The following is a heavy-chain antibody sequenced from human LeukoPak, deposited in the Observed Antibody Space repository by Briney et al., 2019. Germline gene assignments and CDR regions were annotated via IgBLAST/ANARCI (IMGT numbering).Heavy chain of an antibody. Sequence: GSLRLSCAASGFTFSSYSMNWVRQAPGKGLEWVSSISSSSSYIYYADSVKGRFTISRDNAKNSLYLQMNSLRAEDTAVYYCAGEKRGYSYGYYDYWGQGTLVTVSS. CDR3: AGEKRGYSYGYYDY. D-gene: IGHD5-18*01. CDR2: ISSSSSYI. CDR1: GFTFSSYS. J-gene: IGHJ4*02. V-gene: IGHV3-21*01.